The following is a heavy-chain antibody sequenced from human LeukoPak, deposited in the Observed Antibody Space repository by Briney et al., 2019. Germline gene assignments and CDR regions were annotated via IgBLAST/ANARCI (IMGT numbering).Heavy chain of an antibody. V-gene: IGHV4-39*01. CDR1: GGSVSSSSYY. CDR3: AGQRARFGEWAFDD. Sequence: PSETLSLTCTVSGGSVSSSSYYWAWIRQSPGTGLEWLGSINDGGHTYYNPSLQSRVTISVDTSKNRFSLRLSSVTAADTAVYYCAGQRARFGEWAFDDWGQGTLVTVSS. D-gene: IGHD3-10*01. CDR2: INDGGHT. J-gene: IGHJ4*02.